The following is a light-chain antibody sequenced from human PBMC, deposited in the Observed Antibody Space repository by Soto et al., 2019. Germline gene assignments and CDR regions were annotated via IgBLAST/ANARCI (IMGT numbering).Light chain of an antibody. CDR1: QGIRDF. V-gene: IGKV1-9*01. CDR3: LQLNVYPLN. Sequence: DIQLTQSPSFLSASVGDRVTITCRASQGIRDFLAWYQQKPGKAPKLLIYVASTLQTGVPTRFSSIASGTEFTLIIINLQPADFATYYCLQLNVYPLNFGGGTKLEIK. J-gene: IGKJ4*01. CDR2: VAS.